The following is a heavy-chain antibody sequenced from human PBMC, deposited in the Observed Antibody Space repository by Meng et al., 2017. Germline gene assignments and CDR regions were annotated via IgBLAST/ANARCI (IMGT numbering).Heavy chain of an antibody. Sequence: SETLSLTCTVSGYSISSGYYWGWIRQPPGKGLEWIGSIYHSGSTYYNTSLKSRVTISVDTSKNQFSLKLSSVTAADTAVYYGASGYGDYSLFDYWGQGTLVTVSS. CDR1: GYSISSGYY. V-gene: IGHV4-38-2*02. D-gene: IGHD4-17*01. J-gene: IGHJ4*02. CDR3: ASGYGDYSLFDY. CDR2: IYHSGST.